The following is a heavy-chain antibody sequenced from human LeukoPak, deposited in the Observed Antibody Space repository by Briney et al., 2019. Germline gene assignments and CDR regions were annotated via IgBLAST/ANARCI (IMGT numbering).Heavy chain of an antibody. CDR3: AKEIVPRYSYGVGFDP. Sequence: GGSLRLSCAASGSTFSTYGMYWVRQAPGKGLEWVALISYDGSNKYHADSVRGRFTISRDNSKNTRYLQMNRLRAEDTAVYYCAKEIVPRYSYGVGFDPWGERTLGTVSS. D-gene: IGHD5-18*01. J-gene: IGHJ5*02. V-gene: IGHV3-30*18. CDR1: GSTFSTYG. CDR2: ISYDGSNK.